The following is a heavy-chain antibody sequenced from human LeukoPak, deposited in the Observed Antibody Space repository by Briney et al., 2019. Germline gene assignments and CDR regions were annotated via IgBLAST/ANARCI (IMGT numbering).Heavy chain of an antibody. CDR2: ISYDGSNK. V-gene: IGHV3-30*03. J-gene: IGHJ3*02. CDR1: GFTFSSYG. Sequence: GGSLRLSCAASGFTFSSYGMHWVRQAPGKGLEWVAVISYDGSNKYYPDSVKGRFTISRDNSKNTLYLQMNSLRAEDTAVYYCARGSQVYDAFDIWGQGTMVTVSS. CDR3: ARGSQVYDAFDI. D-gene: IGHD2-8*01.